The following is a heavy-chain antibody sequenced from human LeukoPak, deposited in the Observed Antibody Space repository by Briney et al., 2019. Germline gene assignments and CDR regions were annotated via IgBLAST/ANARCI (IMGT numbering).Heavy chain of an antibody. Sequence: ASVKVSCKASGYTFTSYGISWVRQAPGQGLEWMGWINPNSGGTNYAQKFQGRVTMTRDTSISTAYMELSRLRSDDTAVYYCARDRKRKSRYDSSGYYYDAFDIWGQGTMVTVSS. CDR2: INPNSGGT. V-gene: IGHV1-2*02. D-gene: IGHD3-22*01. CDR1: GYTFTSYG. CDR3: ARDRKRKSRYDSSGYYYDAFDI. J-gene: IGHJ3*02.